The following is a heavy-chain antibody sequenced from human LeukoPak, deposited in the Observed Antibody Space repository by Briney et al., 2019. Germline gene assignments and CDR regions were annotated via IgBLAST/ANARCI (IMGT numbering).Heavy chain of an antibody. Sequence: GGSLRLSCAASGFTFSSYAMSWVRQAPGKGVEWVSAIGGSGGSTYYADSVKGRFTLSRINSKNTLYLQLSSLRAEDTAIYYCAKAAYSETACFDYWGQGTLVTVSS. V-gene: IGHV3-23*01. D-gene: IGHD1-26*01. CDR1: GFTFSSYA. CDR2: IGGSGGST. CDR3: AKAAYSETACFDY. J-gene: IGHJ4*02.